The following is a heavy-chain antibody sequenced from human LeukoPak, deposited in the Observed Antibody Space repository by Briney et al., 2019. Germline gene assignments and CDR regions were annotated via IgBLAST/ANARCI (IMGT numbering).Heavy chain of an antibody. CDR2: IYYSGST. D-gene: IGHD3-22*01. Sequence: SETLSPTCTVSGGSISSYYWSWIRQPPGKGLEWIGYIYYSGSTNYNPSLKSRVTISVDTSKNQFSLKLSSVTAADTAVYYCARTNYYYDSSGPFDPWGQGTLVTVSS. CDR1: GGSISSYY. V-gene: IGHV4-59*08. J-gene: IGHJ5*02. CDR3: ARTNYYYDSSGPFDP.